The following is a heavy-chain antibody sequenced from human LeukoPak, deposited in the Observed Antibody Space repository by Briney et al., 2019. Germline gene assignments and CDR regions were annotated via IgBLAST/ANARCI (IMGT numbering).Heavy chain of an antibody. CDR2: IYYSGST. CDR3: AGSTVTTFGYYYYGMDV. Sequence: SETLSLTCTVSGGSISSYYWSWIRQPPGKGLEWIGYIYYSGSTNYNPSLKSRVTISVDTSKNQFSLKLSSVTAADTAVYYCAGSTVTTFGYYYYGMDVWGQGTTVTVSS. J-gene: IGHJ6*02. CDR1: GGSISSYY. V-gene: IGHV4-59*01. D-gene: IGHD3-16*01.